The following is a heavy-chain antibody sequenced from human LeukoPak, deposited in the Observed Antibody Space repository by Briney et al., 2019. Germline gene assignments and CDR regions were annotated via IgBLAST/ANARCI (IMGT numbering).Heavy chain of an antibody. CDR3: ATPPFSVGLDS. CDR2: IKQDGSEK. Sequence: GGPLRLSCAASGITFRNYWMSWVRQAPGKGLEWVANIKQDGSEKYYMDSVKGRFTISRDNAKNSLYLQMNSLRAEDTAVYYCATPPFSVGLDSWGQGTPVTVSS. V-gene: IGHV3-7*01. CDR1: GITFRNYW. D-gene: IGHD2/OR15-2a*01. J-gene: IGHJ4*02.